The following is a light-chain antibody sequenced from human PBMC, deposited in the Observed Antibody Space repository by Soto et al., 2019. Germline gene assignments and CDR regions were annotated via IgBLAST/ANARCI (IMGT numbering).Light chain of an antibody. V-gene: IGKV3-11*01. J-gene: IGKJ2*01. CDR3: QQRSNWPYT. CDR1: QSVTSY. CDR2: DAS. Sequence: EIVLTQSPAPLSLSPGERATLSSRASQSVTSYLAWYPQKPGQAPRLLLYDASNRATGIPARFSGSGSGTDFPLTISSLEPEDFAVYYCQQRSNWPYTFGQGTKLEIK.